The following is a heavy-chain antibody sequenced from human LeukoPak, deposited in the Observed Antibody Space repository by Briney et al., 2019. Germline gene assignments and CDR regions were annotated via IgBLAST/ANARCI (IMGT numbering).Heavy chain of an antibody. CDR1: GFTFSSYE. Sequence: PGGSLRLSCAASGFTFSSYEMNWVRQAPGKGLEWVSYISSSGSTIYYADSVKGRFTISRGNAKNSLHLQMNSLRAEDTAVYYCARADVLRYFDWLPLLDYWGQGTLVTVSS. D-gene: IGHD3-9*01. V-gene: IGHV3-48*03. J-gene: IGHJ4*02. CDR3: ARADVLRYFDWLPLLDY. CDR2: ISSSGSTI.